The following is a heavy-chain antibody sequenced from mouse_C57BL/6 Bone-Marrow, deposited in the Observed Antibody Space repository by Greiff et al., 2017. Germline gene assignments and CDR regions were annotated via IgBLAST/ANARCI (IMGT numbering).Heavy chain of an antibody. CDR2: IWRGGST. CDR3: AKKERDYFYAMDY. Sequence: VHLVESGPGLVQPSQSLSITCTVSGFSLTSYGVHWVRQSPGKGLEWLGVIWRGGSTDYNAAFMSRLSITKDNSKTQVFFKMNSLQADDTAIDYCAKKERDYFYAMDYWGQGTSVTVSS. CDR1: GFSLTSYG. V-gene: IGHV2-5*01. D-gene: IGHD1-1*01. J-gene: IGHJ4*01.